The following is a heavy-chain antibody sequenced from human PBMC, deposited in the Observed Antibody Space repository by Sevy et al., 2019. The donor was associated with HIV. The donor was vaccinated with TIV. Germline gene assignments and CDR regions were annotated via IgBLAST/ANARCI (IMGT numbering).Heavy chain of an antibody. Sequence: ASVKVSCKASGYTFTGYYMHWVRQAPGQGLEWMGWINPNSGGTNYAQKFQGWVTMTRDTSISTAYMELSRLRSDDKAVYYCARDRRATSYYYDSSGGPDAFDIWGQGTMVTVSS. V-gene: IGHV1-2*04. CDR2: INPNSGGT. J-gene: IGHJ3*02. CDR3: ARDRRATSYYYDSSGGPDAFDI. CDR1: GYTFTGYY. D-gene: IGHD3-22*01.